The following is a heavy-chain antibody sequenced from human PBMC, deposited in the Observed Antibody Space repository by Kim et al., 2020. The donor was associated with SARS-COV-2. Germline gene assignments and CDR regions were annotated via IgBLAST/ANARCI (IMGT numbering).Heavy chain of an antibody. Sequence: SETLSLTCTVSGGSISTYYWNWIRPSPQKGLECIGFLAYRGSPNYTPSLKRRVAISVASSQTPFPLNLSSVTAADTAVHYCARGGVTPWLGLRGRGPLVTVSS. CDR1: GGSISTYY. J-gene: IGHJ2*01. V-gene: IGHV4-59*13. CDR3: ARGGVTPWLGL. CDR2: LAYRGSP. D-gene: IGHD6-19*01.